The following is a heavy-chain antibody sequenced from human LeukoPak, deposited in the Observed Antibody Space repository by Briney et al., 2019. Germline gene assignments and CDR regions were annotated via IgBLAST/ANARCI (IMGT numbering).Heavy chain of an antibody. Sequence: SETLSLTCTVSGGSISSYYWSWIRQPPGKGLEWIGYIYYGGSTNYNPSLKSRVTISVDTSKNQFSLKLSSVTAADTAVYYCARDIAHFIWGQGTLVTVSS. D-gene: IGHD6-13*01. CDR2: IYYGGST. V-gene: IGHV4-59*01. J-gene: IGHJ4*02. CDR1: GGSISSYY. CDR3: ARDIAHFI.